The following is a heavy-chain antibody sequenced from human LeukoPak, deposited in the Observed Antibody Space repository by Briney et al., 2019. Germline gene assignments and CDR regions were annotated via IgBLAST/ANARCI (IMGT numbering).Heavy chain of an antibody. CDR1: GGTFSSYA. Sequence: ASVKVSCKASGGTFSSYAITWVRQAPGQGLEWMGGIIPIFSTADYAQKFQGRVTMTRDMSTSTVYMELSSLRSEDTAVYYCARDFTGYIDHWGQGTLVTVSS. CDR3: ARDFTGYIDH. V-gene: IGHV1-69*05. CDR2: IIPIFSTA. D-gene: IGHD6-13*01. J-gene: IGHJ5*02.